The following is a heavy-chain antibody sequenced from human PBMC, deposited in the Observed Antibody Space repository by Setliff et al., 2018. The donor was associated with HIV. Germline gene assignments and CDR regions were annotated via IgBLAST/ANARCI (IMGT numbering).Heavy chain of an antibody. J-gene: IGHJ5*02. CDR1: GGSISSYC. V-gene: IGHV4-4*09. CDR3: ARRIDNSGSLPAKNWFDT. D-gene: IGHD3-10*01. Sequence: TLSLTCTVSGGSISSYCWNWIRQPPGKGLEWIGYIFASGSSLYNPSLQSRVSISIDTSKNQFSLKLSSVTAADTAVYYCARRIDNSGSLPAKNWFDTWGQGRQVTVSS. CDR2: IFASGSS.